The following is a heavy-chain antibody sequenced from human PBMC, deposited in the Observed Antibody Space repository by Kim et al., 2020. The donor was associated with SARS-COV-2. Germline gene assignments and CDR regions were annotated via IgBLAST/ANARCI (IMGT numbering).Heavy chain of an antibody. D-gene: IGHD3-22*01. Sequence: PAHKSRVTIQEDTSKHQFSLKPSSVTAADTAVYYCASSSGYTPYYMDVWGKGTTVTVSS. CDR3: ASSSGYTPYYMDV. V-gene: IGHV4-34*01. J-gene: IGHJ6*03.